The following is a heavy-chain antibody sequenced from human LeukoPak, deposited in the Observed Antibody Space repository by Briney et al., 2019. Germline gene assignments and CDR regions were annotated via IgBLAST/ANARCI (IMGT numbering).Heavy chain of an antibody. CDR2: IIPIFGTA. D-gene: IGHD2-2*01. J-gene: IGHJ5*02. V-gene: IGHV1-69*13. Sequence: SVKVSCKASGGTFSSYAISWVRQAPGQGLEWMGGIIPIFGTANYARKFQGRVTITADESTSTAYMELSSLRSEDTAVYYCARDPRPSYCSSTSCYATNWFDPWGQGTLVTVSS. CDR1: GGTFSSYA. CDR3: ARDPRPSYCSSTSCYATNWFDP.